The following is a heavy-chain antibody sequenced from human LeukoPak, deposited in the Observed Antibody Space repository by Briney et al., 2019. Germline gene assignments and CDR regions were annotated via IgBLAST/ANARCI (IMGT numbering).Heavy chain of an antibody. V-gene: IGHV3-21*01. CDR2: ISTSSSYI. CDR3: VRDYNSLRPLDY. CDR1: GFTFSSYS. Sequence: GGSLRLSCAASGFTFSSYSMNWVRQAPGKGLEWVSSISTSSSYIYYADSVKGRFTISRDNAKNSLYLQMNSLRAEDTAVYYCVRDYNSLRPLDYWGQGNLVTVSS. J-gene: IGHJ4*02. D-gene: IGHD6-6*01.